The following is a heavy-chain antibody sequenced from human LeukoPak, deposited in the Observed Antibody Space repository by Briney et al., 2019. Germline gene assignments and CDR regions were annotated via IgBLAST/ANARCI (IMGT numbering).Heavy chain of an antibody. CDR1: GGSISSYY. V-gene: IGHV4-4*09. Sequence: SETLSPTCTVSGGSISSYYWSWIRQPPGKGLEWIGYIYTSGSTNYNPSLKSRVTISVDTSKNQFSLKLSSVTAADTAVYYCARKGKWLRFFDYWGQGTLVTVSS. CDR2: IYTSGST. D-gene: IGHD5-12*01. CDR3: ARKGKWLRFFDY. J-gene: IGHJ4*02.